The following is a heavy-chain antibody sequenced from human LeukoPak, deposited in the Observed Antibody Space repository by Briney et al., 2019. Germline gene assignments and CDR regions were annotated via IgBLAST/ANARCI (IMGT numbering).Heavy chain of an antibody. CDR1: GFDFSDFH. Sequence: GGSLRLSCAASGFDFSDFHMSWLRQAPGKGLEWLSYIGSTTNYTDHADSVKGRFTISRDNAKNSIYLQLNSLRAEDTAVYYCARGYSFGLRGFDYWGQGTLVTVSS. D-gene: IGHD5-18*01. V-gene: IGHV3-11*05. CDR3: ARGYSFGLRGFDY. CDR2: IGSTTNYT. J-gene: IGHJ4*02.